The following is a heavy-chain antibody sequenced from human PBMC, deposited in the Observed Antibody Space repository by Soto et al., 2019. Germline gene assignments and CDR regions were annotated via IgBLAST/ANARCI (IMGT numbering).Heavy chain of an antibody. Sequence: GGSLRLSCAASGFTFSSYGMHWVRQAPGKGLEWVAVIWYDGSNKYYADSVKGRFTISRDNSKNTLYLQMNSLRAEDTAVYYCARAVAGRYYYYYYGMDVWGQGTTVTVSS. D-gene: IGHD6-19*01. CDR2: IWYDGSNK. CDR3: ARAVAGRYYYYYYGMDV. V-gene: IGHV3-33*01. CDR1: GFTFSSYG. J-gene: IGHJ6*02.